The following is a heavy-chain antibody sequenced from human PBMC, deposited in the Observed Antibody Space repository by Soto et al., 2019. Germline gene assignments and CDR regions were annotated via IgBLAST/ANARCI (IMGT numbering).Heavy chain of an antibody. J-gene: IGHJ3*02. Sequence: EVQLVESGGGLVKPGGSLRLSCAASGFTFSSYSMNWVRQAPGKGLEWVSSISSSSSYIYYADSVKGRFTTSRDNAKNSLYLQMNSLRAEDTAVYYCARALYSGYGGGAFDIWGQGTMVTVSS. CDR2: ISSSSSYI. CDR1: GFTFSSYS. V-gene: IGHV3-21*01. D-gene: IGHD5-12*01. CDR3: ARALYSGYGGGAFDI.